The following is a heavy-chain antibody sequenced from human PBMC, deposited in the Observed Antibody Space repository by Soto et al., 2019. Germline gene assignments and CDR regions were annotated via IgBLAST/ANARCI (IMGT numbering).Heavy chain of an antibody. J-gene: IGHJ4*02. V-gene: IGHV1-18*01. CDR1: GYSFTSYG. Sequence: QVQLVQSGAEVKKPGASVKVSCKASGYSFTSYGISWVRQDPGQGVEWMGWISAYNSNTNYAQKLQGRVTMTTDTSPITAYMELSSLRSDYPAVYYCARTPPLEPVHCDYWGQGTLVKVSP. D-gene: IGHD2-15*01. CDR2: ISAYNSNT. CDR3: ARTPPLEPVHCDY.